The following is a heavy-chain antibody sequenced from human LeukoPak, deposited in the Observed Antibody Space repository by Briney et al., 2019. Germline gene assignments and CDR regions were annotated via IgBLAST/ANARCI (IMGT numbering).Heavy chain of an antibody. D-gene: IGHD6-25*01. Sequence: SETLSLTCTVSGGSISSYYWSWIRQPPGKGLEWIGYIYYSGSTNYNPSLKSRVTISVDTSKNQFSLKLSSVTAADTAVYYCARQGGGFWYFDLWGRGTLVTVSS. CDR1: GGSISSYY. V-gene: IGHV4-59*08. CDR2: IYYSGST. CDR3: ARQGGGFWYFDL. J-gene: IGHJ2*01.